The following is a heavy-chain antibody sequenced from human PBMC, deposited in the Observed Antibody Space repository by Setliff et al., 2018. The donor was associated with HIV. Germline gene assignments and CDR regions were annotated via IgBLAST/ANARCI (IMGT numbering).Heavy chain of an antibody. CDR3: LLDVPLILRTSPPL. J-gene: IGHJ4*02. CDR2: IYSSGST. D-gene: IGHD1-7*01. Sequence: SETLSLTCTVSGGSINSYYWSWIRQPAGKGLEWIGRIYSSGSTNYNPSLKSRVTMSVDTSKNQISLKLSSVTAADTATYYCLLDVPLILRTSPPLWGQGTPVTVSS. CDR1: GGSINSYY. V-gene: IGHV4-4*07.